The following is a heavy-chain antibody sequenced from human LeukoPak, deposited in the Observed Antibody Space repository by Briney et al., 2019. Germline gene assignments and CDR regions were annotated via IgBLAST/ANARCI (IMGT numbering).Heavy chain of an antibody. J-gene: IGHJ4*02. D-gene: IGHD1-26*01. CDR2: INPSGGST. CDR1: GYTFTSYY. CDR3: ARAATHIVGATSFDY. V-gene: IGHV1-46*01. Sequence: ASVKVSCKASGYTFTSYYMHWVRQAPGQGLEWMAIINPSGGSTTYAQRFQGRVTVTRDTFTSTVYMEVSSLRSEDTAVYYCARAATHIVGATSFDYWGEGTLVTVSS.